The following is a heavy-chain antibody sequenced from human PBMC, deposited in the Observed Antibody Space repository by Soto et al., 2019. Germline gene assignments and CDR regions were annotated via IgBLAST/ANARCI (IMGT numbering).Heavy chain of an antibody. CDR1: GFTFSNAW. J-gene: IGHJ4*02. CDR2: IKQDGSEK. D-gene: IGHD6-19*01. V-gene: IGHV3-7*03. Sequence: EVQLVESGGGLVKPGGSLRLSCAASGFTFSNAWLSWVRQAPGKGLEWVANIKQDGSEKYYVDSVRGRFTISRDNAKNSLYLQMNSLTAEEPAVYYCARHPPQWLENFDSWGQGTLVTVSS. CDR3: ARHPPQWLENFDS.